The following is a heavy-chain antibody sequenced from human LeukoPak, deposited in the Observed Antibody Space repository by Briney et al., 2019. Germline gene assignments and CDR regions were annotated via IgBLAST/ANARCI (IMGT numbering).Heavy chain of an antibody. CDR3: AKSGTYYDFWSGYYGGFDY. J-gene: IGHJ4*02. Sequence: PGGSLRLSCAASGFTFDDYAMHWVRQAPGKGLEWVSGISRNSGSIGYADSVKGRFTISRDNAKNSLYLQMNSLRAEDTALYYCAKSGTYYDFWSGYYGGFDYWGQGTLVTVSS. CDR2: ISRNSGSI. CDR1: GFTFDDYA. D-gene: IGHD3-3*01. V-gene: IGHV3-9*01.